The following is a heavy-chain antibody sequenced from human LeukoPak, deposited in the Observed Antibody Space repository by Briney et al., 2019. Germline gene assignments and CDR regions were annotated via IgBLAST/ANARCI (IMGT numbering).Heavy chain of an antibody. CDR2: IYTSGST. V-gene: IGHV4-4*09. J-gene: IGHJ4*02. D-gene: IGHD6-13*01. CDR3: ARHTTAAGLLDY. CDR1: GGSISSYY. Sequence: SETLSLTCTVSGGSISSYYWSWIRQPPGKGLEWIGYIYTSGSTNYNPSLKSRVTISVDTSKNQFSLKLSSVTAADTAVYYCARHTTAAGLLDYWGQGTLVTVSS.